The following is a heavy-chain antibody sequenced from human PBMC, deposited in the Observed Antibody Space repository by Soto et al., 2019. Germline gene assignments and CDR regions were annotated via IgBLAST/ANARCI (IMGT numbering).Heavy chain of an antibody. Sequence: QLQLQESGPGLVKPSETLSLTCTVSGGSISSSSYYWGWIRQPPGKGLEWIAIVFYSGSSYYNPSLKSRATISVDTSKNQFSLKLSSVTAADTAVYYCASHIQMADPSHWSLDLWGRGTLVTVSS. CDR1: GGSISSSSYY. CDR2: VFYSGSS. CDR3: ASHIQMADPSHWSLDL. D-gene: IGHD2-8*02. J-gene: IGHJ2*01. V-gene: IGHV4-39*01.